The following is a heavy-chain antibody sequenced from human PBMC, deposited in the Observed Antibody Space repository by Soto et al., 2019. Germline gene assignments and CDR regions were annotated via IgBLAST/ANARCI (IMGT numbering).Heavy chain of an antibody. CDR3: ARNLADRGYEEGFDH. J-gene: IGHJ4*02. CDR1: GYTFTSYG. Sequence: ASVKVSCKASGYTFTSYGISWVRQAPGQGLEWMGWISAYNGNTNYAQKLQGRVTMTTDTSTSTAYMELRSLRSDDTAVYYCARNLADRGYEEGFDHWGQGTLVTVSS. CDR2: ISAYNGNT. D-gene: IGHD5-12*01. V-gene: IGHV1-18*01.